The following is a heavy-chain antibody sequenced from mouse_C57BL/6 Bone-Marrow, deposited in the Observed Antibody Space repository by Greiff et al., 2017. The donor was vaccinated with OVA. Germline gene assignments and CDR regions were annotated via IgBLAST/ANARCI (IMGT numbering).Heavy chain of an antibody. J-gene: IGHJ4*01. CDR1: GFNIKDDY. D-gene: IGHD2-2*01. CDR2: IDPENGDT. Sequence: EVQLQQSGAELVRPGASVKLSCTASGFNIKDDYMHWVKQRPEQGLEWIGWIDPENGDTEYASKFQGKATITADTSSNTAYLQLSSLTSEDTAVYYCTTLWLREWYAMAYWGQGTSVTVSS. V-gene: IGHV14-4*01. CDR3: TTLWLREWYAMAY.